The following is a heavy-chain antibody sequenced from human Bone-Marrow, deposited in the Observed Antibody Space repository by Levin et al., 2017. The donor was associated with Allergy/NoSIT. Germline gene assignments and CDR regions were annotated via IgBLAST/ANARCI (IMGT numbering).Heavy chain of an antibody. D-gene: IGHD4-23*01. CDR2: ISHTGTT. J-gene: IGHJ4*02. Sequence: SQTLSLTCDVSGGAVTNSHWWTLIRQSPGKGLEGIGEISHTGTTTYNPSLQSRVPISIAKSKNQFSLKLTSVTAADTAVYYCAGDLWGVVPPGWGQGTLVIVSS. V-gene: IGHV4-4*02. CDR3: AGDLWGVVPPG. CDR1: GGAVTNSHW.